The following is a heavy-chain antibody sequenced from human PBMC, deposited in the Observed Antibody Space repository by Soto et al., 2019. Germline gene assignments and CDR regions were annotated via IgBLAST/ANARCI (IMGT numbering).Heavy chain of an antibody. J-gene: IGHJ4*02. D-gene: IGHD6-19*01. Sequence: PGGSLRLSCAASGFAVSSNYMNWVRQDPGKGLEWVSIIYSGGDTYYADSVKGRFTISRDNSKNTLFLQMNNLRAEDTAVYYCARELRETSSGWYYFYYCNQRTLITVSS. CDR1: GFAVSSNY. CDR2: IYSGGDT. V-gene: IGHV3-53*01. CDR3: ARELRETSSGWYYFYY.